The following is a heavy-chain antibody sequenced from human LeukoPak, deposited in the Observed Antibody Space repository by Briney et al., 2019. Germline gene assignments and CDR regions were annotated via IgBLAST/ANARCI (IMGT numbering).Heavy chain of an antibody. CDR3: ARRENSAFDI. CDR1: GGSFSGYY. Sequence: PSETLSLTCAVYGGSFSGYYWSWIRQPPGKGLEWIGYISFTDYTNYNPSLKSRVTISVDTSNNQISLKMNSVTAADTAFYYGARRENSAFDIWGQGTMVTVSS. J-gene: IGHJ3*02. CDR2: ISFTDYT. V-gene: IGHV4-4*09. D-gene: IGHD1-26*01.